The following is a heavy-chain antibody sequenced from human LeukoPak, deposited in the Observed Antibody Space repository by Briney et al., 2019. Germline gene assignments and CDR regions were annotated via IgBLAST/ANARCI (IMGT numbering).Heavy chain of an antibody. V-gene: IGHV5-51*01. CDR1: GNSFTSYW. CDR2: IYPGDSDT. Sequence: GESLKISCKGSGNSFTSYWIGWVRQMPGKGLEWMGIIYPGDSDTRYSPSFQGQVTISADKSISTAYLQWSSLKASDTAMYYCARQYYYDSSGYYYVSDAFDIWGQGTMVTVSS. CDR3: ARQYYYDSSGYYYVSDAFDI. J-gene: IGHJ3*02. D-gene: IGHD3-22*01.